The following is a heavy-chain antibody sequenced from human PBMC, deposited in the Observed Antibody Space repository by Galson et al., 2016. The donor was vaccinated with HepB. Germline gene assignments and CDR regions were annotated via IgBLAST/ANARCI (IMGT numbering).Heavy chain of an antibody. CDR2: INSDGTST. V-gene: IGHV3-74*01. CDR1: GFTFSSYW. Sequence: LRLSCAASGFTFSSYWMHWVRQAPGKGLVWVSGINSDGTSTTYADSVKGRFTISRDNAKNTLYLQMNSLRAEDTAVYYCATGNGLAFDIWGQGTMVTVSS. CDR3: ATGNGLAFDI. J-gene: IGHJ3*02. D-gene: IGHD2-8*01.